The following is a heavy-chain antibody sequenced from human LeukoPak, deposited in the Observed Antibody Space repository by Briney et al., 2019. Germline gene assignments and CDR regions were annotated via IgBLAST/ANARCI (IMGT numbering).Heavy chain of an antibody. Sequence: SETLSLTCTVSGGSINNYFWSWIWQSPGKGLEWIGYIYYHGNTNYNPSLKSRVIISLDTSRTQFSLQLNSVTAADTAVYYCARGRNVWGGYRDDAFDVWGQGTRVTVSS. D-gene: IGHD3-16*02. CDR3: ARGRNVWGGYRDDAFDV. CDR2: IYYHGNT. CDR1: GGSINNYF. V-gene: IGHV4-59*01. J-gene: IGHJ3*01.